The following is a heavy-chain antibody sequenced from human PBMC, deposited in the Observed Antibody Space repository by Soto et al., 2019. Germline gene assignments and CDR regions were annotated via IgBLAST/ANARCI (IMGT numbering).Heavy chain of an antibody. CDR2: IYYSGST. Sequence: SETLSLTCTVSGGSISSYYWSWIRQPPGEGLEWIGYIYYSGSTNYNPSLKSRVTISVDTSKNQFSLKLSSVTAADTAVYYCSRHSCSSTRCWFDLWGQGTLVTVSS. V-gene: IGHV4-59*08. J-gene: IGHJ5*02. CDR1: GGSISSYY. CDR3: SRHSCSSTRCWFDL. D-gene: IGHD2-2*01.